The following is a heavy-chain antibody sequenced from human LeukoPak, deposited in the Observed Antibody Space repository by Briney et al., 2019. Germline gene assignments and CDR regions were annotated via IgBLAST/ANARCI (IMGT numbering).Heavy chain of an antibody. CDR1: GFTFSSYE. CDR2: ISSSGSTI. D-gene: IGHD5-18*01. CDR3: ARGEGYSYGSNWFDP. V-gene: IGHV3-48*03. Sequence: GGSLRLSCAASGFTFSSYEMNWVRQAPGKGLEWVSYISSSGSTIYYVDSVKGRFTISRDNSKNTLYLQMNSLRAEDTAVYYCARGEGYSYGSNWFDPWGQGTLVTVSS. J-gene: IGHJ5*02.